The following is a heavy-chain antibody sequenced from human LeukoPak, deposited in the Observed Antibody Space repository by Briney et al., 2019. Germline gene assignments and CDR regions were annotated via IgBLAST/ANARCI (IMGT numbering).Heavy chain of an antibody. CDR3: ARRGSSTSYNWFDP. J-gene: IGHJ5*02. CDR2: INHSGST. CDR1: GGSFSGYY. D-gene: IGHD2-2*01. Sequence: SETLSLTCAVYGGSFSGYYWSWIRQPPGKGLEWIGEINHSGSTNYNPSLKSRVTISVDTSKNQFSLKLSSVTAADTAVYYCARRGSSTSYNWFDPWGQGTLVTVSS. V-gene: IGHV4-34*01.